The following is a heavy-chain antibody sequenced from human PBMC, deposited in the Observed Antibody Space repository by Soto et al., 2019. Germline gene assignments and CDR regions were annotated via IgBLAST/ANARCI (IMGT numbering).Heavy chain of an antibody. CDR1: GGSICSSNW. CDR2: IYHSGST. J-gene: IGHJ4*02. V-gene: IGHV4-4*02. CDR3: ARGSPYDYFDY. D-gene: IGHD4-17*01. Sequence: SETPSITCAVCGGSICSSNWWSWVRQPPGKGLEWIGEIYHSGSTNYNPSLKSRVTISVDKSKNQFSLKLSSVTAADTAVYYCARGSPYDYFDYWGQGTLVTVSS.